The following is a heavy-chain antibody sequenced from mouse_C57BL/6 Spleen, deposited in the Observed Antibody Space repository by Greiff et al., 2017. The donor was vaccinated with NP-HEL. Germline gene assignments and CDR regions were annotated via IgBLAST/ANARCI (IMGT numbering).Heavy chain of an antibody. V-gene: IGHV5-2*01. CDR2: INSDGGST. Sequence: DVMLVESGGGLVQPGESLKLSCESNEYEFPSHDMSWVRKTPEKRLELVAAINSDGGSTYYPDTMERRFIISRDNTKKTLYLQMSSLRSEDTALYYCASGSSYYWYFDVWGTGTTVTVSS. CDR3: ASGSSYYWYFDV. CDR1: EYEFPSHD. D-gene: IGHD1-1*01. J-gene: IGHJ1*03.